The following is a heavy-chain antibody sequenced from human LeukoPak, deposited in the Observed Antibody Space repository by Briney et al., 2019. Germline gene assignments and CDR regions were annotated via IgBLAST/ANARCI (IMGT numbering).Heavy chain of an antibody. CDR2: IYYSGTT. D-gene: IGHD5-24*01. CDR1: GGSISSSSYY. CDR3: ARRRDGYNWCAFDI. J-gene: IGHJ3*02. V-gene: IGHV4-39*01. Sequence: SETLSLTCSVSGGSISSSSYYWGWIRQPPGKCLEWIGSIYYSGTTYYNPSLKSRLIISVDRSKNQFSLKLSSVTAADTAVYYCARRRDGYNWCAFDIWGQGTMVTVSS.